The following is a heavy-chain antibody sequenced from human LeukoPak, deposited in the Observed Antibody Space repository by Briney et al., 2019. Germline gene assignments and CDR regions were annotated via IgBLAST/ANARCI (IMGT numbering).Heavy chain of an antibody. V-gene: IGHV1-24*01. CDR2: FDPEDGET. CDR3: ATVSYYYDSRGYQGYFQH. D-gene: IGHD3-22*01. Sequence: ASVKVSCKVSEYTLTELSMHWVRQAPGKGLEWMGGFDPEDGETIYAQKFQGRVTMTEDTSTDTAYMELSSLRSEDTAMYYCATVSYYYDSRGYQGYFQHWGQGTLVTVSS. J-gene: IGHJ1*01. CDR1: EYTLTELS.